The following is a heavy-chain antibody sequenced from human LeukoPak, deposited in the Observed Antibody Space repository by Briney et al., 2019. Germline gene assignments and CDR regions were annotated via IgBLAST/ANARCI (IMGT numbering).Heavy chain of an antibody. V-gene: IGHV3-66*01. Sequence: QSGGSLRLSCAASGFTVSSNYMSWVRQAPGKGLEWVSVIYSGGSTYYADSVKGRFTISRDNSKNTLYLQMNSLRAEDTAVYYCAKFGEQDSSGYFDDAFDIWGQGTMVTVSS. CDR2: IYSGGST. D-gene: IGHD3-22*01. CDR1: GFTVSSNY. J-gene: IGHJ3*02. CDR3: AKFGEQDSSGYFDDAFDI.